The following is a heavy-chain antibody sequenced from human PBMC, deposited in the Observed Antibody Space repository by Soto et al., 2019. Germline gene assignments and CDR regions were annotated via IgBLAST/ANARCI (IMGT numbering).Heavy chain of an antibody. CDR3: AREGPPPVVGAMPY. Sequence: GGSLRLSCAASGFTFSSYEMNWVRQAPGKGLEWVSYISSSGSTIYYADSVKGRFTISRDNAKNSLYLQMNSLRAEDTAVYYCAREGPPPVVGAMPYWGQGTLVTVSS. CDR1: GFTFSSYE. D-gene: IGHD1-26*01. J-gene: IGHJ4*02. V-gene: IGHV3-48*03. CDR2: ISSSGSTI.